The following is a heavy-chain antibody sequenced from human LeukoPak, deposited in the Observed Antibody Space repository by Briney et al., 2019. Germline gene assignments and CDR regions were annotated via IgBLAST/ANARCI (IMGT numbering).Heavy chain of an antibody. CDR2: ISWNSGSI. CDR3: ARLPLVVPAALSGGGLDY. J-gene: IGHJ4*02. Sequence: GGSLRLSCAASGFTFDDYAMHWVRQAPGKGLEWVSGISWNSGSIGYADSVKGRFTISRDNAKNSLYLQMNSLRAEDTAVYYCARLPLVVPAALSGGGLDYWGQGTLVTVSS. CDR1: GFTFDDYA. V-gene: IGHV3-9*01. D-gene: IGHD2-2*01.